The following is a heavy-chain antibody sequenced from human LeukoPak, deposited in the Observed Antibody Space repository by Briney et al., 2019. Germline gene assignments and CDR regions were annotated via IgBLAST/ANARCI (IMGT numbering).Heavy chain of an antibody. D-gene: IGHD1-14*01. CDR2: IYQSGST. J-gene: IGHJ4*02. V-gene: IGHV4-38-2*01. Sequence: SEPLSLTCAVSGYSISSGYYWGWIRQPPGKGLEWIGTIYQSGSTYYNPSLKSRVTISVDTSENQLSLKLTSVTAADTAVYYCARTGTGNFFDYWGQGTLVTVSS. CDR1: GYSISSGYY. CDR3: ARTGTGNFFDY.